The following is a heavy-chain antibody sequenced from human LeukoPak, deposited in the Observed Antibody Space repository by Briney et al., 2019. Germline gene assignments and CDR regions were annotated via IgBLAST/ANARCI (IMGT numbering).Heavy chain of an antibody. CDR2: ISGSGGST. V-gene: IGHV3-23*01. CDR1: GFTFSSYG. D-gene: IGHD3-22*01. CDR3: ARWDYYDSSGYRSKGNFDY. J-gene: IGHJ4*02. Sequence: GGSLRLSCAASGFTFSSYGMSWVRQAPGKGLEWVSAISGSGGSTYYADSVKGRFTISRDNSKNTLYLQMNSLRAEDTAVYYCARWDYYDSSGYRSKGNFDYWGQGTLVTVSS.